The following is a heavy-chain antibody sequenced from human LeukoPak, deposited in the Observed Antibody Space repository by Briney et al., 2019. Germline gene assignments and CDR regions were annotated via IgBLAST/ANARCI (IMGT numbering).Heavy chain of an antibody. Sequence: ASVKVSCKASGYTFTGYYMHWVRQAPGQGLEWMGWINPNSGGTNYAQKFQGRVTMTRDTSISTAYMELSRLRSDDTAVYYCAREGVDSSSWYPNFDYWGQGTLVTVSS. V-gene: IGHV1-2*02. CDR2: INPNSGGT. D-gene: IGHD6-13*01. CDR3: AREGVDSSSWYPNFDY. J-gene: IGHJ4*02. CDR1: GYTFTGYY.